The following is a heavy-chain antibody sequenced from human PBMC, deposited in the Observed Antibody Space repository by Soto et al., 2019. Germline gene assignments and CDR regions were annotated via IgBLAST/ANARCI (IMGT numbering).Heavy chain of an antibody. CDR2: ISFDGIKK. CDR3: AKPIVAAGYYGMDV. J-gene: IGHJ6*02. CDR1: GFTFRNYD. V-gene: IGHV3-30*18. Sequence: LRLSCAASGFTFRNYDMHWVRQAPGKGLEWMGVISFDGIKKYYADSVRGRFTISRDSSKNKLYLQMNSLRPEDTAVYYCAKPIVAAGYYGMDVWGQGTTVTVSS. D-gene: IGHD6-13*01.